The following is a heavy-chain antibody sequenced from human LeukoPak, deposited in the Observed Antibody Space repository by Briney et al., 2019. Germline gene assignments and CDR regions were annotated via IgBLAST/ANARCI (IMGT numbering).Heavy chain of an antibody. J-gene: IGHJ6*03. Sequence: PSEALSLTCTVSGGSISSYYWSWIRQPAGKGLEWIGRIYTSGSTNYNPSLKSRVTMSVDTSKNQFSLKLSSVTAADTAVYYCARVRNLAAAGPYYYYYMDVWGKGTTVTVSS. CDR2: IYTSGST. D-gene: IGHD6-13*01. CDR1: GGSISSYY. V-gene: IGHV4-4*07. CDR3: ARVRNLAAAGPYYYYYMDV.